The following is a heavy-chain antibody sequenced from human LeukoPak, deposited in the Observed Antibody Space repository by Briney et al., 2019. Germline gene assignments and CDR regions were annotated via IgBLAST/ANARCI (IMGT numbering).Heavy chain of an antibody. CDR1: GFTFSTNY. V-gene: IGHV3-53*01. D-gene: IGHD3-22*01. Sequence: GGSLRLSCAASGFTFSTNYLSWVRQAPGKGLEWVSTIYTGGNTYYAASVKGRFTISRDFSKNTVFLHMNSLRAEDTAMYYCARGDDSGYYDYFDYWGQGALVTVSS. J-gene: IGHJ4*02. CDR3: ARGDDSGYYDYFDY. CDR2: IYTGGNT.